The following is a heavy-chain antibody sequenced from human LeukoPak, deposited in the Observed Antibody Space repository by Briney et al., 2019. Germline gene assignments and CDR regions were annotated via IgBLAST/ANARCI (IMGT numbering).Heavy chain of an antibody. CDR3: ARRVDIVVVPAANWFDP. D-gene: IGHD2-2*01. Sequence: NASETLSLTCAVSGYSISSGYYWGWIRQPPGQGLEWIGSIYHSGSTYYNPSLKSRVTISVDTSKNQFSLKLSSVTAADTAVYYCARRVDIVVVPAANWFDPWGQGTLVTVSS. V-gene: IGHV4-38-2*01. J-gene: IGHJ5*02. CDR1: GYSISSGYY. CDR2: IYHSGST.